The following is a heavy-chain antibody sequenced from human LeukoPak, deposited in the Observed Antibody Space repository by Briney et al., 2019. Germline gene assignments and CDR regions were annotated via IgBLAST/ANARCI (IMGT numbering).Heavy chain of an antibody. CDR2: INPNSGGT. J-gene: IGHJ4*02. Sequence: ASVKVSCKASGYTFTSYGISWVRQAPGQGLEWMGWINPNSGGTNYAQKFQGRVTMTRDTSISTAYMELSRLRSDDTAVYYCARDRVRYSYGYGYWGQGTLVTVSS. D-gene: IGHD5-18*01. CDR1: GYTFTSYG. CDR3: ARDRVRYSYGYGY. V-gene: IGHV1-2*02.